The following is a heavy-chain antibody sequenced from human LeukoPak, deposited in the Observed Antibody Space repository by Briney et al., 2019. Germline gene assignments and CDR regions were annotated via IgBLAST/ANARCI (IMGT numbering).Heavy chain of an antibody. Sequence: GGSLRLSCAASGFTFSSYAMSWVRQAPGKGLEWVSAISGSGGSTYYADSVKGRFTISRDNAKNSLYLQMNSLRAEDTAVYYCARDDYCSSTSCSLDYWGQGTLVTVSS. CDR1: GFTFSSYA. CDR2: ISGSGGST. CDR3: ARDDYCSSTSCSLDY. D-gene: IGHD2-2*01. V-gene: IGHV3-23*01. J-gene: IGHJ4*02.